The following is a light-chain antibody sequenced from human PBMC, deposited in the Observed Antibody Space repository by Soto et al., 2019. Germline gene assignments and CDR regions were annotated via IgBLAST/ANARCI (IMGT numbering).Light chain of an antibody. Sequence: QSVLTQPASVSGSPGQSITISCTGTSSDVGGYNYVSWYQQHPVKAPKPMIYEVSNRPSGVSNRFSGYKSGNTASLTISGLQGEYEADYYCSSYTSSSTRVFGTGTKLTVL. CDR1: SSDVGGYNY. V-gene: IGLV2-14*01. CDR3: SSYTSSSTRV. J-gene: IGLJ1*01. CDR2: EVS.